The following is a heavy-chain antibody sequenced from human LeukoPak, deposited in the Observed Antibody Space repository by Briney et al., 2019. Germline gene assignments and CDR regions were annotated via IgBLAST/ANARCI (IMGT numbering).Heavy chain of an antibody. CDR1: GYSFTSYW. CDR2: IYPGDSDT. D-gene: IGHD2-15*01. Sequence: GESLKISCKGSGYSFTSYWIGWVRPMPGKGLEWMGIIYPGDSDTRYSASFQGQVTISADKSISTAYLQWSSLKASDTAMYYCARSPGYCSGGSCVPDYYYYGMDVWGQGTTVTVSS. CDR3: ARSPGYCSGGSCVPDYYYYGMDV. J-gene: IGHJ6*02. V-gene: IGHV5-51*01.